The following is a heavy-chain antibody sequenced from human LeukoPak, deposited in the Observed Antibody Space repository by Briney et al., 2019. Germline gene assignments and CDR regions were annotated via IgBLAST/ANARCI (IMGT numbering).Heavy chain of an antibody. D-gene: IGHD3-3*01. V-gene: IGHV3-23*01. CDR3: AKCGNYDFWSGYTVDY. J-gene: IGHJ4*02. CDR2: ISGSGGST. Sequence: GGSLRLSCAASGCTFSSYAMSWVRQAPGKGLEWVSAISGSGGSTYYADSVKGRFTSSRDNSKNTLYLQMNSLRAEDTAVYYCAKCGNYDFWSGYTVDYWGQGTLVTVSS. CDR1: GCTFSSYA.